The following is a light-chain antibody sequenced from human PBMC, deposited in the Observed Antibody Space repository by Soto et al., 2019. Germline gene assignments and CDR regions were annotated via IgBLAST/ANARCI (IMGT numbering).Light chain of an antibody. CDR3: QQYDSSPLT. CDR2: GAS. V-gene: IGKV3-20*01. J-gene: IGKJ4*01. CDR1: QSVSSSY. Sequence: EIVLTQSPGTLSLSPGERATLSCRASQSVSSSYLAWYQQKPGQAPRLLIYGASSRATGIPDRFSRSGSATDFTLTISRLEPEDFAVYYCQQYDSSPLTFGGGTKVEIK.